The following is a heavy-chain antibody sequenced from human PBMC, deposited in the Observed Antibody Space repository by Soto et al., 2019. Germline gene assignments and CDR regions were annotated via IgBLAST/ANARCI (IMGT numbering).Heavy chain of an antibody. CDR3: ARVEDYYYGMDV. Sequence: PSETLSLTCTVSGGSISSYYWSWIRQPPGKGLEWIGYIYYSGSTNYNPSLKSRVTISVDTSKNQFSLKLSSVTAADTAVYYCARVEDYYYGMDVWGQGTTVTVSS. CDR2: IYYSGST. CDR1: GGSISSYY. J-gene: IGHJ6*02. V-gene: IGHV4-59*01.